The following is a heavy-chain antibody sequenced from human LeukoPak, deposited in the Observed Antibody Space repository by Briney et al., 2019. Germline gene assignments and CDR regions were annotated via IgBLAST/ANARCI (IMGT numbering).Heavy chain of an antibody. J-gene: IGHJ5*02. CDR2: INPSGGST. D-gene: IGHD4-17*01. CDR1: GYTFTSYY. Sequence: ASVKVSCKASGYTFTSYYMHWVRQAPGQGLEWMGIINPSGGSTSYAQKFQARVTMTRNTSISTAYMELSSLRSEDTAVYYCARAQKNGDYADNRFDPWGQGTLVTVSS. V-gene: IGHV1-46*01. CDR3: ARAQKNGDYADNRFDP.